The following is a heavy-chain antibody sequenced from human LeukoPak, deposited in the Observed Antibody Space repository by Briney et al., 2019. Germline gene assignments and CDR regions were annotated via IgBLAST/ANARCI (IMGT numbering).Heavy chain of an antibody. J-gene: IGHJ4*02. Sequence: PSQTLSLTCTVSGASISSGNYSWSWIRQPAGKGQEWIGHIYTSGSTNYNPSLKSRVTISIDASKNQFSLKLSSVTAADTAVYYCARDTYNYGSSAYYFDYWGQGTLVTVSS. D-gene: IGHD5-18*01. CDR3: ARDTYNYGSSAYYFDY. CDR1: GASISSGNYS. V-gene: IGHV4-61*09. CDR2: IYTSGST.